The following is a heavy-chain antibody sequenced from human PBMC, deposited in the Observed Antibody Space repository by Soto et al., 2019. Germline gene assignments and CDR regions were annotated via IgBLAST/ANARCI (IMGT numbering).Heavy chain of an antibody. CDR2: IWYDGSNK. V-gene: IGHV3-33*01. CDR1: GFTFSSYA. D-gene: IGHD4-17*01. Sequence: QVQLVESGGGVVQPGRSLRLSCAASGFTFSSYAMHWVRQAPGKGLEWVKIIWYDGSNKNYADSVKGRFTISRDNSKNTVYLQMNSLRVEDTAVYYCARDSGGDYHNYYMDVWGKGTTVTVSS. J-gene: IGHJ6*03. CDR3: ARDSGGDYHNYYMDV.